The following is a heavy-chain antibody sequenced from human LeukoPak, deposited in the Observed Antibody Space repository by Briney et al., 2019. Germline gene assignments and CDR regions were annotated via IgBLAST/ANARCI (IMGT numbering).Heavy chain of an antibody. CDR1: GYTFTGYY. CDR2: INSSSGGT. CDR3: AREKVEVANWFDP. V-gene: IGHV1-2*02. D-gene: IGHD2-15*01. J-gene: IGHJ5*02. Sequence: ASVKVSCKASGYTFTGYYMHWVRQAPGQGLEWMGWINSSSGGTNYAQKFQGRVTMTRDTSISTVYMELSRLRSDDTAVYYCAREKVEVANWFDPWGQGTLVTVFS.